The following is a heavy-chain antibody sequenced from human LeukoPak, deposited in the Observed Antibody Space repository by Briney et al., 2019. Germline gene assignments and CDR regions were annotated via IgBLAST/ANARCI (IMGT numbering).Heavy chain of an antibody. Sequence: PGGSLKLSCEASGFTFSSYSMNWVRQAPGKGLEWVSSISTNSSYISYADSVKGRFTISIDNAINSLYLQMNSLRAEDTAVYYCARDELEGLLLQPEDPWGQGTLVTVSS. D-gene: IGHD3-22*01. CDR1: GFTFSSYS. CDR2: ISTNSSYI. J-gene: IGHJ5*02. V-gene: IGHV3-21*01. CDR3: ARDELEGLLLQPEDP.